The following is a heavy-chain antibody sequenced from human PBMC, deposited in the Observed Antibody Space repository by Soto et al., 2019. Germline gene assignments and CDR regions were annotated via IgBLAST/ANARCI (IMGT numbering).Heavy chain of an antibody. J-gene: IGHJ5*02. CDR1: GGSISSSSYY. CDR2: IYYSGST. Sequence: QLQLQESGPGLVKPSETLSLTCTVSGGSISSSSYYWGWIRQPPGKGLEWIGSIYYSGSTYYNPSLKSRVTISVDTSKNQFSLKLSSVTAADTAVYYCARHPYSRVGWFDPWGQGTLVTVSS. CDR3: ARHPYSRVGWFDP. D-gene: IGHD6-13*01. V-gene: IGHV4-39*01.